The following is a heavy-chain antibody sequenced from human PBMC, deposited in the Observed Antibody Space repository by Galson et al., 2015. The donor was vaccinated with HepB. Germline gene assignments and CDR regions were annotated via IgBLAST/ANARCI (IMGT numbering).Heavy chain of an antibody. Sequence: SLRLSCAASGFTFSSYGMHWVRQAPGKGLEWVAVIWYDGSNKYYADSVKGRFTISRDNSKNTLYLQMNSLRAEDTAVYYCARHSGSYGFDYWGQGTLVTVSS. J-gene: IGHJ4*02. CDR3: ARHSGSYGFDY. D-gene: IGHD1-26*01. V-gene: IGHV3-33*01. CDR1: GFTFSSYG. CDR2: IWYDGSNK.